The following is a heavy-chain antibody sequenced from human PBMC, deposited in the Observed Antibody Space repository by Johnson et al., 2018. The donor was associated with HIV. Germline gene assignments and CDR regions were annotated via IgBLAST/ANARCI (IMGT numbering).Heavy chain of an antibody. CDR1: GFTFSSYG. D-gene: IGHD2-15*01. J-gene: IGHJ3*02. Sequence: QVQLVESGGGVVQPGRSLRLYCAASGFTFSSYGMHWVRQAPGKGLEWVAVISYDGSNKYYADSVKGRFTISRDNSKNTLYLQMNSLRAEDTAVYYCALGGSWYAFAIWGEGTMVTVSS. CDR3: ALGGSWYAFAI. CDR2: ISYDGSNK. V-gene: IGHV3-30*03.